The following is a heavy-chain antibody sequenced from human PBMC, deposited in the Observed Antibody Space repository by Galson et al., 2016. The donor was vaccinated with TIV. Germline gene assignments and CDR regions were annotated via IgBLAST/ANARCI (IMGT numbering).Heavy chain of an antibody. V-gene: IGHV3-49*04. CDR3: TRTAMGSTRNAFDI. J-gene: IGHJ3*02. CDR2: ITSKTYGATT. CDR1: GFTFSTSA. D-gene: IGHD1-1*01. Sequence: SLRLSCAASGFTFSTSAMGWVRQAPGKGLEWVGFITSKTYGATTEYAASVKGRFTISRDDSRNIAYLQMNSLKTEDTAVYYCTRTAMGSTRNAFDIWGQGTVVTVSS.